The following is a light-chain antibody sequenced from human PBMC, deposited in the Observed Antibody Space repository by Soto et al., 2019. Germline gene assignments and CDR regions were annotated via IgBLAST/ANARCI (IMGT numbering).Light chain of an antibody. CDR3: QQYGTSPHT. V-gene: IGKV3-15*01. Sequence: EMVMTQSPVTLSVSPGESATLSCRASQSVISNLAWYQQKPGQAPRLLIYGASTRATGIPDRFSGSGSGTEFTLTISRLEPEDSAVYSCQQYGTSPHTFGQGTKLEIK. CDR1: QSVISN. CDR2: GAS. J-gene: IGKJ2*01.